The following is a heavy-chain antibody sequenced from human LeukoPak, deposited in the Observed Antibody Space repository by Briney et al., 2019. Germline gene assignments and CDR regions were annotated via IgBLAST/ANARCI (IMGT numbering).Heavy chain of an antibody. D-gene: IGHD2-2*01. CDR2: IYYSLST. Sequence: KTSETLSLTCTVSGDSISSSRYYWGWIRQPPGKGLEWIGSIYYSLSTYYNPSLKSRVTISVDTSKNQFSLKLSSVIAADTAVYYCARTTEGYCSSASCFGFSYSYYMDVWGKGTTVTISS. CDR1: GDSISSSRYY. J-gene: IGHJ6*03. V-gene: IGHV4-39*07. CDR3: ARTTEGYCSSASCFGFSYSYYMDV.